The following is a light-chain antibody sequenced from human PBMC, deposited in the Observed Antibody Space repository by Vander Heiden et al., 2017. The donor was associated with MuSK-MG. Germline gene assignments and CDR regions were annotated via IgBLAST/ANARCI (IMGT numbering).Light chain of an antibody. Sequence: EIVLTQSPATLSLSPGERATLSCRASQSVSSYLAWYQQKPGQAPRLLIYDASNGATGIPARFSGSGSLTDFTLTISSLEPEDFAVYYCQQRSNWLTFGGGTKVEIK. V-gene: IGKV3-11*01. CDR2: DAS. CDR3: QQRSNWLT. J-gene: IGKJ4*01. CDR1: QSVSSY.